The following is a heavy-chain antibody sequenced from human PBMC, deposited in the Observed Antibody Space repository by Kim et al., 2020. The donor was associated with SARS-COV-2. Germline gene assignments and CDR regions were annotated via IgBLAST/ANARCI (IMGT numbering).Heavy chain of an antibody. J-gene: IGHJ4*02. D-gene: IGHD2-21*01. CDR1: GVTFHDYA. Sequence: GGSLRLSCAASGVTFHDYAMHCVRRAPGKGLEWVSLISGDGSSIQYGDSVKGRFTISRDNSKNSLYLQMNSLTSEDTAFYYCAKADCGATCYLLDYWGQG. CDR2: ISGDGSSI. V-gene: IGHV3-43*02. CDR3: AKADCGATCYLLDY.